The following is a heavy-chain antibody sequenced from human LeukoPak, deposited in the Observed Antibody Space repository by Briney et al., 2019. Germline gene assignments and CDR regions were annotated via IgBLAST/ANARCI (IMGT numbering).Heavy chain of an antibody. J-gene: IGHJ4*02. CDR2: IWPDGSDK. CDR3: ARDQIYTYGTTAPLDY. CDR1: GFTFSSYG. V-gene: IGHV3-33*01. D-gene: IGHD5-18*01. Sequence: GGSLRLSCAASGFTFSSYGMHWVRQAPGKGLEWVAIIWPDGSDKYYADSVKGRFTISRDNSKNTLYLQMNSLRAEDTAIYYCARDQIYTYGTTAPLDYWGQGTLVTVSS.